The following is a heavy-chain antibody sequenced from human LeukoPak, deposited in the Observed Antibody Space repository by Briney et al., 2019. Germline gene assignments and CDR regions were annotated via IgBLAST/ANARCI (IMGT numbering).Heavy chain of an antibody. Sequence: GGSLSLSCAASGFPFSSYWMSWVRQAPGKGLEWVANIKQDGSEKYYVDSVKGRFTISRDNAKNSLYLQMNSLRAEDTAVYYCARGPAVAPFSDFDYWGQGTLVTVSS. V-gene: IGHV3-7*01. D-gene: IGHD6-19*01. CDR2: IKQDGSEK. CDR1: GFPFSSYW. CDR3: ARGPAVAPFSDFDY. J-gene: IGHJ4*02.